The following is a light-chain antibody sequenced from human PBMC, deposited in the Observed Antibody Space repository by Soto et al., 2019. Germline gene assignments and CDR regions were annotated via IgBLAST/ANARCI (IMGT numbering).Light chain of an antibody. V-gene: IGKV3-15*01. CDR3: QQYNDWPRT. Sequence: EIVMTQSPATLSVSPGERATLSCRASQSFSSNLAWFQHKPGQAPRLLIYGASTRATGIPARFSGSGSGTEFTLTISSLQSEGFAVYYCQQYNDWPRTFGQGTKVEI. CDR2: GAS. CDR1: QSFSSN. J-gene: IGKJ1*01.